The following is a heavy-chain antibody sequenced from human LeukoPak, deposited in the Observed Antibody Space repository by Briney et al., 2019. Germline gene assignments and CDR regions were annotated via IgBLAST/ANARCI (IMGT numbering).Heavy chain of an antibody. CDR2: IADDGSNK. Sequence: PGGSLRLSCAASGFTFSSYAMHWVRQAPGKGLEWLAVIADDGSNKYYAESVKGRFTISRDNSKNTLYLQMNSLRTEDTAVYYCARVDDLDAFDIWGQGTKVIVSS. CDR1: GFTFSSYA. CDR3: ARVDDLDAFDI. J-gene: IGHJ3*02. D-gene: IGHD2-2*03. V-gene: IGHV3-30*04.